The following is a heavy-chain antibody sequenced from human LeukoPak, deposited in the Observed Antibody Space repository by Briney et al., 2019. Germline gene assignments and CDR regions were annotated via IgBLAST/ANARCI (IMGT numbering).Heavy chain of an antibody. CDR2: IYSGGST. CDR1: GFTVSSNY. J-gene: IGHJ4*02. V-gene: IGHV3-66*01. Sequence: SGGSLRLSCAASGFTVSSNYMSWVRQAPGKGLEWVSVIYSGGSTYYTDSVKGRFTIFRDNSKNTLYLQMNSLRAEDTAVYYCARDDPFFPRDWGQGTLVTVSS. D-gene: IGHD3-3*02. CDR3: ARDDPFFPRD.